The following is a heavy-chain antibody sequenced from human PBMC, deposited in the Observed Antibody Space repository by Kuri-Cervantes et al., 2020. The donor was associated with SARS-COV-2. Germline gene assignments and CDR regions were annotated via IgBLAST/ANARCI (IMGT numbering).Heavy chain of an antibody. CDR2: ISSSSSYI. Sequence: GGSLRLSCAASGFTFSSYSMNWVRQAPGKGLEWVSSISSSSSYIYYADSVKGRFTISRDNAKNSLYLQMNSLSAEDTAVYYCARDPKLGLPPAWGQGTLVTVSS. J-gene: IGHJ5*02. CDR1: GFTFSSYS. CDR3: ARDPKLGLPPA. V-gene: IGHV3-21*01. D-gene: IGHD1-7*01.